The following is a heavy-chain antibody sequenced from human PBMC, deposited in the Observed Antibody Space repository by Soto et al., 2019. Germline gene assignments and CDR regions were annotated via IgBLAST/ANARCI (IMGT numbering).Heavy chain of an antibody. CDR2: IYYSGST. D-gene: IGHD3-9*01. J-gene: IGHJ4*02. CDR3: ARTRYFDWLLIDY. Sequence: PSETLSLTCTVSGGSISSSSYYWGWIRQPPGKGLEWIGYIYYSGSTNYNPSLKSRVTISVDTSKNQFSLKLSSVTAADTAVYYCARTRYFDWLLIDYWGQGTLVTVSS. CDR1: GGSISSSSYY. V-gene: IGHV4-61*05.